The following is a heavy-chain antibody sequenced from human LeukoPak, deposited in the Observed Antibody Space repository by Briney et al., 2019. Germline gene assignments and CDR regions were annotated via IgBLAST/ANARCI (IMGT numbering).Heavy chain of an antibody. CDR2: ISAYNGNT. V-gene: IGHV1-18*01. CDR3: ARANSNSYYYYYYMDV. J-gene: IGHJ6*03. D-gene: IGHD4-11*01. Sequence: ASVKVSCKASGYTFTSYGISWVRQAPGQGLEWMGWISAYNGNTNYAQKLQGRVTMTTDTSTSTAYMELRSLRSDDTAVYYCARANSNSYYYYYYMDVWGKGTTVTVSS. CDR1: GYTFTSYG.